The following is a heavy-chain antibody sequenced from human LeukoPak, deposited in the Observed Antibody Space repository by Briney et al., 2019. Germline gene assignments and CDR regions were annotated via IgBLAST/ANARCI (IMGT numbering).Heavy chain of an antibody. D-gene: IGHD1-26*01. Sequence: ASVKVSCKVSGYTLTELSMHWVRQAPGKGLEWMGGFDPEDGETIYAQKFQGRVTMTEDTSTDTAYMELSSLRSEDTAVYYCATPNYSGSHRGFDYWGQGTLVTVSS. J-gene: IGHJ4*02. CDR1: GYTLTELS. CDR3: ATPNYSGSHRGFDY. CDR2: FDPEDGET. V-gene: IGHV1-24*01.